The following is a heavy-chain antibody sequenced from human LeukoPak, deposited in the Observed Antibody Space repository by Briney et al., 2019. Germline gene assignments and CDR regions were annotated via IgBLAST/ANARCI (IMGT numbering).Heavy chain of an antibody. CDR2: IYYIGST. CDR1: GCSISSYY. CDR3: ARGYCSGGNCYYFDY. D-gene: IGHD2-15*01. J-gene: IGHJ4*02. Sequence: SETLSLTCTVSGCSISSYYWSWIRQPPGKGLEWIGYIYYIGSTNYNPSLKSRVTISVDTSKNQFSLKLSSVTAADTAVYYCARGYCSGGNCYYFDYWGQGTLVTVSS. V-gene: IGHV4-59*01.